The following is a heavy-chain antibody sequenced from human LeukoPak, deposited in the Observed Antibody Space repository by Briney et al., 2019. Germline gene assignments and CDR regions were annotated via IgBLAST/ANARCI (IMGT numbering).Heavy chain of an antibody. J-gene: IGHJ4*02. V-gene: IGHV4-59*08. CDR1: GGSMSSFY. Sequence: SETLSLTCTVSGGSMSSFYWSWIRQPPGKGLEWIGYIYYSGSTNYNPSLKSRVTISIDTSRNQFSLKLSSVTAADAAVYYCARKGKYTATFDSGGKGSLVTVSS. CDR3: ARKGKYTATFDS. D-gene: IGHD5-18*01. CDR2: IYYSGST.